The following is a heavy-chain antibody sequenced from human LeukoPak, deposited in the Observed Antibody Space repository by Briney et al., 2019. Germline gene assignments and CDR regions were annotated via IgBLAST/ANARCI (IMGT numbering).Heavy chain of an antibody. D-gene: IGHD4-17*01. V-gene: IGHV1-24*01. CDR3: ATATTVTTPTPFDY. CDR2: FDPEDGET. CDR1: GYTLTELS. Sequence: ASVKVSCKVSGYTLTELSMHWVRQAPGKGLEWMGGFDPEDGETIYAQKSQGRVTMTEDTSTDTAYMELSSLRSEDTAVYYCATATTVTTPTPFDYWGQGTLVTVSS. J-gene: IGHJ4*02.